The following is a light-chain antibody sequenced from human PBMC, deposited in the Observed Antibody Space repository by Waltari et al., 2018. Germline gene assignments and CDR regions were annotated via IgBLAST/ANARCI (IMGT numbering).Light chain of an antibody. J-gene: IGLJ3*02. Sequence: QSVLTQPPSVSAAPGQTVTISCSGTSSNIGSSFVSWYQQFPGTAPKLLIHDNGGRPSGIPDRFAGSKSGTSATLGITGLQTGDEADYYCGTWDTSLNTWVFGGGTKLTVL. CDR1: SSNIGSSF. CDR2: DNG. V-gene: IGLV1-51*01. CDR3: GTWDTSLNTWV.